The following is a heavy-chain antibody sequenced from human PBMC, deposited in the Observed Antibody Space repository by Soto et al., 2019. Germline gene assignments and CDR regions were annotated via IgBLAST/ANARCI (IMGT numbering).Heavy chain of an antibody. CDR3: AHINITSAVDY. CDR1: GFSLTTSGVG. V-gene: IGHV2-5*02. J-gene: IGHJ4*02. CDR2: IYWDDDE. Sequence: SGPTLVNPTQTLTLTCTFSGFSLTTSGVGVGWIRQPPGKALEGLALIYWDDDEHYSPSLKSRLTITKDTSKKQVVLTMTNMDPVDTATYYCAHINITSAVDYWGQGTLVTVSS. D-gene: IGHD6-13*01.